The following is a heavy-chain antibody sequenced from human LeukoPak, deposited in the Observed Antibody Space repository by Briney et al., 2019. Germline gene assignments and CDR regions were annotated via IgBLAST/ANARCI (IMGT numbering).Heavy chain of an antibody. CDR1: GYTFTGYY. Sequence: VASVKVSCKASGYTFTGYYMHWVRQAPGQGLEWMGWISAYNGNTNYAQKPQGRVTMTTDTSTSTAYMELRSLRSDDTAVYYCARRRNLDYLDYWGQGTLVTVSS. CDR3: ARRRNLDYLDY. J-gene: IGHJ4*02. D-gene: IGHD1-14*01. CDR2: ISAYNGNT. V-gene: IGHV1-18*04.